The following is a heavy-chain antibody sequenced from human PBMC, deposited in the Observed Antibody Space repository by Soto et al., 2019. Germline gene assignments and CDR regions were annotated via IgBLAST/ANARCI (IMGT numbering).Heavy chain of an antibody. CDR2: IYSGGST. V-gene: IGHV3-53*01. J-gene: IGHJ4*02. CDR1: GFTVSSNY. D-gene: IGHD6-19*01. CDR3: ARDPAAVAGPGSLGY. Sequence: GGSLRLSCAASGFTVSSNYMSWVRQAPGKGLEWVSVIYSGGSTYYADSVKGRFTISRDNSKNTLYLQMNSLRAEDTAVYYCARDPAAVAGPGSLGYWGQGTLVTVSS.